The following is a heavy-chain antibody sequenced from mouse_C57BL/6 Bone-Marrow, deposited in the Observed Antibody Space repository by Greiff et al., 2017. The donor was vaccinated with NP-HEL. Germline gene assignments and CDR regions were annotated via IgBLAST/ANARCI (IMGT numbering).Heavy chain of an antibody. CDR2: IYPGSGNT. CDR3: ASLYYYGSSSYAMDY. CDR1: GYTFTDYY. V-gene: IGHV1-76*01. Sequence: QVQLQQSGAELVRPGASVKLSCKASGYTFTDYYINWVKQRPGQGLEWIARIYPGSGNTYYNEKFKGKATLTAEKSSSTAYMQLSSLTSEDSAVYFCASLYYYGSSSYAMDYWGQGTSVTVSS. J-gene: IGHJ4*01. D-gene: IGHD1-1*01.